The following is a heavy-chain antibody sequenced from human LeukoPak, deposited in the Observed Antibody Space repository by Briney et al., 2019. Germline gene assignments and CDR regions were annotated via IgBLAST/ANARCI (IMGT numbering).Heavy chain of an antibody. CDR1: GYTFTGYY. J-gene: IGHJ4*02. CDR3: AREGEVIVTDNLFY. CDR2: INPSGGST. V-gene: IGHV1-46*01. D-gene: IGHD2-21*01. Sequence: ASVKVPCKASGYTFTGYYMHWVRQAPGQGLEWMGIINPSGGSTTYAQMFQGRVTMTRDTSTRTVYMELSSLRSEDTAAYYCAREGEVIVTDNLFYWGQGTLVTVSS.